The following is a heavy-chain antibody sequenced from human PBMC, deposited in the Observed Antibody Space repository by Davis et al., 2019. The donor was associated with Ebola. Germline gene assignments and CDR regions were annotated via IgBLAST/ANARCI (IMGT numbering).Heavy chain of an antibody. V-gene: IGHV4-59*01. CDR3: ARDRRTIFGAAYYFDY. Sequence: MPSETLSLTCAVYGGSFSGYYWSWIRQPPGKGLEWIGYIYYSGSTNYNPSLKSRVTISVDTSKNQFSLKLSSVSAADTAVYYCARDRRTIFGAAYYFDYWGQGTLVTVSS. D-gene: IGHD3-3*01. CDR1: GGSFSGYY. CDR2: IYYSGST. J-gene: IGHJ4*02.